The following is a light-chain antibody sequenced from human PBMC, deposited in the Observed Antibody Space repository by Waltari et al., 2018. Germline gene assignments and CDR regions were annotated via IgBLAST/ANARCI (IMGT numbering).Light chain of an antibody. J-gene: IGLJ1*01. V-gene: IGLV2-23*02. Sequence: QSGLTQPASVSGSPGQSITISCTGTSSDVGHSNLFSWYQQYPGKAPNLMVYEVTRRSSGVSDRFSGSKSGNTASLTIYGLQSEDEADYYCCSYAGLGIYVFGTGTKVTVL. CDR3: CSYAGLGIYV. CDR2: EVT. CDR1: SSDVGHSNL.